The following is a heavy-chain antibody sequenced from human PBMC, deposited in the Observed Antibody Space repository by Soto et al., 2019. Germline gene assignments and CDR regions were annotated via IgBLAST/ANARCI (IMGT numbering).Heavy chain of an antibody. D-gene: IGHD3-9*01. CDR1: GFSLSTSGVG. CDR2: IYWDDDK. Sequence: SGPTLVNPTQTLTLTCTFSGFSLSTSGVGVGWIRQPPGKALEWLALIYWDDDKRYSPSLKSRLTITKDTSKNQVVLTMTNMEPLDTATYYCAHSLHFFYIFTGSSPPYFDYWGQGTLVSVSS. J-gene: IGHJ4*02. V-gene: IGHV2-5*02. CDR3: AHSLHFFYIFTGSSPPYFDY.